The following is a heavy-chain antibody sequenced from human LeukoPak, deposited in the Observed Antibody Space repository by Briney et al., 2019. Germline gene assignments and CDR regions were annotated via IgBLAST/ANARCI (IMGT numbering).Heavy chain of an antibody. D-gene: IGHD6-6*01. CDR1: GFTFSYYG. Sequence: PGGSLRLSCAASGFTFSYYGMHWVRQAPGKGQEWVAVIWYDGSNKYYADSVKGRFTISRDNSKNTLYLEMNSLRAEDTAVYYCAKSYEEASSSSGPADYWGQGTLVTVSS. J-gene: IGHJ4*02. CDR3: AKSYEEASSSSGPADY. CDR2: IWYDGSNK. V-gene: IGHV3-33*06.